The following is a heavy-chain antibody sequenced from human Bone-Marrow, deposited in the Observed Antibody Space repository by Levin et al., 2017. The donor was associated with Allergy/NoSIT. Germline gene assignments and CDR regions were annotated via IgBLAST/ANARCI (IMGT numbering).Heavy chain of an antibody. CDR2: IYYSGTT. J-gene: IGHJ6*03. Sequence: PSETLSLTCTVSGVSINSGGHYWSWSRQHPGTGLEWIGYIYYSGTTYYNPSLQSRVSISVDTSKNQFSLNLNSVTAADTAVYYCARITNDRGDYSYYYMDVWGKGTTVTVSS. V-gene: IGHV4-31*03. CDR1: GVSINSGGHY. D-gene: IGHD1-1*01. CDR3: ARITNDRGDYSYYYMDV.